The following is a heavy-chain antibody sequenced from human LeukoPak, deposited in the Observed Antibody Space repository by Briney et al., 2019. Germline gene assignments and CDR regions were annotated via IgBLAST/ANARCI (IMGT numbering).Heavy chain of an antibody. V-gene: IGHV1-8*01. CDR2: INPNIGTT. CDR1: GGTFSSYD. D-gene: IGHD3-3*01. Sequence: ASVKVSCKASGGTFSSYDISWVRQAPGQGLEWMGWINPNIGTTNYAQKFQGRVTITGNTSISTAYMELTSLRSDDTAVYYFARDRDESVYDFWSGNYRYYYYMDVW. CDR3: ARDRDESVYDFWSGNYRYYYYMDV. J-gene: IGHJ6*03.